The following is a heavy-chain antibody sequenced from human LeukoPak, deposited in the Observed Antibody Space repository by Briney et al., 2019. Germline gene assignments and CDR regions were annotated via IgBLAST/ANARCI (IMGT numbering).Heavy chain of an antibody. J-gene: IGHJ6*03. Sequence: GGSLRLSCAASGFTFDDYAMHWVRQAPGKGLEWVSGISWNSGSIGYADSVKGRFTISRDNAKNSLYLQMNSLRAEDTGLYYCARDSRETRYYYYYYMDVWGKGTTVTVSS. CDR3: ARDSRETRYYYYYYMDV. CDR2: ISWNSGSI. V-gene: IGHV3-9*01. D-gene: IGHD1/OR15-1a*01. CDR1: GFTFDDYA.